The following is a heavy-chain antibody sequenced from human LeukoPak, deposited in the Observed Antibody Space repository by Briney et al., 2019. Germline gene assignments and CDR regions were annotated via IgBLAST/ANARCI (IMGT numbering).Heavy chain of an antibody. Sequence: GGSLRLSCAASGFILNNYWMNWVRQAPGKGLEWVANIEDGSKQYYVDSVKGRFTISRDNAKKSLYLQMNSLRAEDTAVYFCGMAMDVWGQGTTVTVSS. CDR2: IEDGSKQ. J-gene: IGHJ6*02. CDR3: GMAMDV. V-gene: IGHV3-7*03. CDR1: GFILNNYW.